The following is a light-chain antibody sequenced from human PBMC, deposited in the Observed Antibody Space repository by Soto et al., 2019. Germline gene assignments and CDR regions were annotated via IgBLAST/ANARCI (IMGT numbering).Light chain of an antibody. V-gene: IGKV1-33*01. Sequence: DIQMTQSPSSLSASIGDRVIITCQASQDISNYLNWYQQKPGKAPKLLIYDASNLEIEVPSRFSGSGSRTDFAFTISSLQPEDIATYYCQQYHNLPPMYTFGQGTKLEIK. CDR3: QQYHNLPPMYT. CDR2: DAS. J-gene: IGKJ2*01. CDR1: QDISNY.